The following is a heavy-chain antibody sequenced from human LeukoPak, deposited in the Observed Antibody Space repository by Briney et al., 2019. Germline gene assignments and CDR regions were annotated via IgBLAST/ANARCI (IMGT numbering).Heavy chain of an antibody. CDR1: GFTFSSYG. J-gene: IGHJ5*02. D-gene: IGHD3-3*01. Sequence: PGGSLRLSCAASGFTFSSYGMHWVRQAPGKGLEWVAVIWYDGSNKYYADSVKGRFTISRDNSKNTLYLQMNSLRAEDTAVYYCARDASTDFWSGYQPHNWFDPWGQGTLVTVSS. CDR3: ARDASTDFWSGYQPHNWFDP. CDR2: IWYDGSNK. V-gene: IGHV3-33*08.